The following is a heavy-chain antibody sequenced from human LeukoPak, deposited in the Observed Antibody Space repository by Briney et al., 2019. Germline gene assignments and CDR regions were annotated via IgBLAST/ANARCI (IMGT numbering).Heavy chain of an antibody. J-gene: IGHJ5*02. CDR2: IIPIFGTA. D-gene: IGHD3-10*01. CDR1: GGTFSSYA. CDR3: ARDLTMVRGVTTRGFDP. V-gene: IGHV1-69*05. Sequence: GASVKVSCKASGGTFSSYAISWVRQAPGQGLEWMGGIIPIFGTANYAQKFQGRVTITTDESTSTAYMELSSLRSEDTAVYYCARDLTMVRGVTTRGFDPWGQGTLVTVSS.